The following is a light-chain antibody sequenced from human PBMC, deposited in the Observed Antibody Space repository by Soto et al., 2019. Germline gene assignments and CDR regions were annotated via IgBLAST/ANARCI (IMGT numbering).Light chain of an antibody. CDR2: DAS. CDR3: QQYNNWPPIT. Sequence: EVVMTQSPATLSVSPEEGVTLSCRASQSVSSYLAWYQQKPGQAPRLLIYDASNRATGIPARFSGSGSGTDFTLTISSLEPEDFAVYYCQQYNNWPPITFGQGTRLEIK. V-gene: IGKV3-11*01. CDR1: QSVSSY. J-gene: IGKJ5*01.